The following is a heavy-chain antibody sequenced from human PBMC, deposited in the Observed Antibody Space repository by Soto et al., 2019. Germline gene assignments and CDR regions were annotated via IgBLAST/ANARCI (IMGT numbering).Heavy chain of an antibody. CDR3: ARNDYGDYENWFDP. Sequence: QVQLQESGPGLVKPSQTLSLTCTVSGGSISSGGYYWSWIRQHPGKGLEWIGYIYYSGSTYYNPSLKSRVTISVDTSKNQFSQKLSSVTAADTAVYYCARNDYGDYENWFDPWGQGTLVTVSS. CDR2: IYYSGST. D-gene: IGHD4-17*01. J-gene: IGHJ5*02. CDR1: GGSISSGGYY. V-gene: IGHV4-31*03.